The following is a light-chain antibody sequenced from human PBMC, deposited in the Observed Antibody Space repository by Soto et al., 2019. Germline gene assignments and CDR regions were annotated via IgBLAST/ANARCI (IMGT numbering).Light chain of an antibody. CDR3: MLATHWLIR. CDR1: QNIGSW. J-gene: IGKJ5*01. CDR2: KVS. V-gene: IGKV1-5*03. Sequence: QVTQNTSTPSSSVSDRFNMTFLASQNIGSWVAWYQQQPGKGSKFLINKVSNLESGVPSRISGSGSGTDFALKISRVEADDVGVYYCMLATHWLIRFAQGRRLAI.